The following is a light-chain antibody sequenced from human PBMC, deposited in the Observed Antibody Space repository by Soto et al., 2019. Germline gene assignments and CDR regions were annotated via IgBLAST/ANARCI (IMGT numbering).Light chain of an antibody. CDR1: ESVSGSY. CDR3: QQYGRT. Sequence: VLTQSPGTLSLSPGERAALSCRASESVSGSYIAWYQQKVGQAPRLLISGASNRATRIPDRFSGSGSGTDFTLTISRLEPEDFAMYYCQQYGRTFGLGTKVEMK. CDR2: GAS. V-gene: IGKV3-20*01. J-gene: IGKJ1*01.